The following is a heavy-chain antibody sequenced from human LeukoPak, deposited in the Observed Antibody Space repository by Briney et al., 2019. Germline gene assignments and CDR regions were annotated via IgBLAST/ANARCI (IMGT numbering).Heavy chain of an antibody. D-gene: IGHD2-15*01. CDR3: ARDRRWGYCSGGSCYSRYYYYMDV. CDR1: GGSISSGSYY. Sequence: SETLSLTCTVSGGSISSGSYYWSWIRQPAGKGLEWIGRIYTSGSTNYNPSLKSRVTISVDTSKNQFSLKLSSVTAADTAVYYCARDRRWGYCSGGSCYSRYYYYMDVWGKGTTVTISS. V-gene: IGHV4-61*02. CDR2: IYTSGST. J-gene: IGHJ6*03.